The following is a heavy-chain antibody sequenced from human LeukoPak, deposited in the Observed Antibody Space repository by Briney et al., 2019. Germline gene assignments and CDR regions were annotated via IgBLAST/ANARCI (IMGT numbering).Heavy chain of an antibody. J-gene: IGHJ3*02. Sequence: KASETLSLTCTVSGGSTSSSTYHWGWIRQPPGKGLEWIGSIYYTGITYYNPSLKSRVTISVDTSKNQFSLKLISVTAADTAVYSCARHCSDSNCYRLDAFDIWGQGTLVTVSS. CDR1: GGSTSSSTYH. D-gene: IGHD2-15*01. CDR3: ARHCSDSNCYRLDAFDI. V-gene: IGHV4-39*01. CDR2: IYYTGIT.